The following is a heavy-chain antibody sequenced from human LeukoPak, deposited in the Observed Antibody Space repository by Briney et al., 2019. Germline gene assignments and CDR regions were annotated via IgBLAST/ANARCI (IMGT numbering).Heavy chain of an antibody. V-gene: IGHV3-23*01. Sequence: GGSLRLSCAASGFTFSTYIMNWVRQAPGKGLEWVSAISGSGGSTYYADSVKGRFTISRDNFKNTLSLQMNSLRAEDTAVYYCAKASSGWSAPFDYWGQGTLVTVSS. D-gene: IGHD6-19*01. CDR2: ISGSGGST. CDR3: AKASSGWSAPFDY. J-gene: IGHJ4*02. CDR1: GFTFSTYI.